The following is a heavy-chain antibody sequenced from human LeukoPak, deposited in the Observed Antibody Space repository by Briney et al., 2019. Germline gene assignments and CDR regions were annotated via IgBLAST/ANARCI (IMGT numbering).Heavy chain of an antibody. J-gene: IGHJ6*03. CDR2: LYPGVGT. Sequence: SETLSLTCAVSGGPMYSYYWTWIRQTAEKGLECIWRLYPGVGTTYNPSLKRRVTMSVDKSKNQFALKLSAVTAADTAVYYCARMKFYDSTGYSPGHYMDVWGKGTTVTVSS. V-gene: IGHV4-4*07. D-gene: IGHD3-22*01. CDR3: ARMKFYDSTGYSPGHYMDV. CDR1: GGPMYSYY.